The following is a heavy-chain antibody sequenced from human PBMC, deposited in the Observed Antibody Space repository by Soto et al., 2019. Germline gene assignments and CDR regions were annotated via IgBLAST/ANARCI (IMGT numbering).Heavy chain of an antibody. V-gene: IGHV4-39*01. Sequence: QLQLQESGPGLVKPSETLSLTCTVSGGSISSSSYYWGWIRQPPGKGLEWIGSIYYSGSTYYNPSLKSRVTISVATSKNQFFLKLSSVTAADTAVYYCARRIAAAGKGFDYWGQGTLVTVSS. J-gene: IGHJ4*02. CDR3: ARRIAAAGKGFDY. D-gene: IGHD6-13*01. CDR2: IYYSGST. CDR1: GGSISSSSYY.